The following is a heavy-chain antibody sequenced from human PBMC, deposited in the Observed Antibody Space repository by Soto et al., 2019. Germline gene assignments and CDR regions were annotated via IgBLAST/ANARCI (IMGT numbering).Heavy chain of an antibody. J-gene: IGHJ6*02. Sequence: QVQLVQSGAEVKKPGASVKVSCKASGYTFTSYAMHWVRQAPGQRLEWMGWINAGNGNTKYSQKFQGRVTITRDTSASTAYMELSSLRSEDTAVYYCARRGKWLDYYYGMDVWGQGTTVTVSS. CDR3: ARRGKWLDYYYGMDV. CDR1: GYTFTSYA. D-gene: IGHD6-19*01. CDR2: INAGNGNT. V-gene: IGHV1-3*01.